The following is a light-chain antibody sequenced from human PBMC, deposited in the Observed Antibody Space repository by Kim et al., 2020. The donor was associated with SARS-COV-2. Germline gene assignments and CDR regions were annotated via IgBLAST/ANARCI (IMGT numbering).Light chain of an antibody. CDR2: SNT. CDR3: QSYDSSLSGPWV. V-gene: IGLV1-40*01. CDR1: SSNLGAGYE. Sequence: VTISCTGSSSNLGAGYEVHWYQQLPGTAPKLLIYSNTNRPTGVPDRFSGSKSGTSASLAITGLQAEDEADYYCQSYDSSLSGPWVFGGGTQLTVL. J-gene: IGLJ3*02.